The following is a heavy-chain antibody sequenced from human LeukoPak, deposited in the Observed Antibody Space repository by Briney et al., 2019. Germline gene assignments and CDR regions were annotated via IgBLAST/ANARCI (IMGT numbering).Heavy chain of an antibody. CDR1: GYTFTGYY. Sequence: ASVKVSYKASGYTFTGYYMHWVRQAPGQGLEWMGRINPNSGGTNYAQKFQGRVTMTRDTSISTAYMELSRLRSDDTAVHYCARLSGYSYGFDYWGQGTLVTVSS. CDR3: ARLSGYSYGFDY. V-gene: IGHV1-2*06. J-gene: IGHJ4*02. D-gene: IGHD5-18*01. CDR2: INPNSGGT.